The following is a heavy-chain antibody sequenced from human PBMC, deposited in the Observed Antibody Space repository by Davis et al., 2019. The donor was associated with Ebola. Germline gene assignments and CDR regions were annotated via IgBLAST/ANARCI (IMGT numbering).Heavy chain of an antibody. D-gene: IGHD1-26*01. CDR1: GFIFSKFA. CDR2: TSVDGT. CDR3: GGAWD. Sequence: GESLKISCAASGFIFSKFAMSWARQAPGKGLEWVSITSVDGTFYAASVRGRFTISRDNSRNTLYLQMNSLRAEDTAVYYCGGAWDWGQGTLVTVSS. J-gene: IGHJ4*02. V-gene: IGHV3-23*01.